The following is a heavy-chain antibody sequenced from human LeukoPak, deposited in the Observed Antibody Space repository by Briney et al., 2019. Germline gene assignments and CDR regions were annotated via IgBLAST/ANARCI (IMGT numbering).Heavy chain of an antibody. D-gene: IGHD1-26*01. V-gene: IGHV3-53*01. CDR1: GLAVSSNF. CDR3: AREIGGAQHYFAY. Sequence: GGSLRLSCAASGLAVSSNFMSWVRQAPGKGLEWVSTIYSGGNTYYADSVKGRFTISRENSKNTLYLQMNSLRAEDTAVYYCAREIGGAQHYFAYWGQGTLVTVSS. J-gene: IGHJ4*02. CDR2: IYSGGNT.